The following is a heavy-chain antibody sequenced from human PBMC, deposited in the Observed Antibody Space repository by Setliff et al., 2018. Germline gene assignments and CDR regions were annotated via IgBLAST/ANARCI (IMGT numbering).Heavy chain of an antibody. V-gene: IGHV4-34*01. Sequence: PSETLSLTCSVYGESFSNNYWSWLRQPPGKGLEWIGESNHSGGTSYNPSLMSRVAISDTSKNQFSLKVRSVTAADSAMYYCARAIIDRDCAGGVCYRTHFDSWGQGTLVTVSS. J-gene: IGHJ4*02. CDR1: GESFSNNY. CDR3: ARAIIDRDCAGGVCYRTHFDS. CDR2: SNHSGGT. D-gene: IGHD2-8*02.